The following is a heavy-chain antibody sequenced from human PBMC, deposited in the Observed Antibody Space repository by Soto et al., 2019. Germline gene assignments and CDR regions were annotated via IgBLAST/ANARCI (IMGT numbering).Heavy chain of an antibody. V-gene: IGHV4-34*01. J-gene: IGHJ4*02. CDR3: ARAPSYYYDSSGYYYPYYFDY. D-gene: IGHD3-22*01. Sequence: PSETLSLTCAVYGESFSGYYWSWIRQPPGKGLEWIGEINHSGSTNYNPSLKSRVTISVDTSKNQFSLKLSSVTAADTAVYYCARAPSYYYDSSGYYYPYYFDYWGQGTLVTVSS. CDR1: GESFSGYY. CDR2: INHSGST.